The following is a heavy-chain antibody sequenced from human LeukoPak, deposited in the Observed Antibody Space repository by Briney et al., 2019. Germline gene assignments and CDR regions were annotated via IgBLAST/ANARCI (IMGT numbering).Heavy chain of an antibody. Sequence: SETLSLTCTVSGGSISSSSYYWSWIRQPPGKGLEWIGYIYYSGSTNYNPSLKSRVTISVDTSKNQFSLKLSSVTAADTAVYYCARGRYSYGLYDYWGQGTLVTVSS. CDR1: GGSISSSSYY. V-gene: IGHV4-61*01. J-gene: IGHJ4*02. CDR3: ARGRYSYGLYDY. D-gene: IGHD5-18*01. CDR2: IYYSGST.